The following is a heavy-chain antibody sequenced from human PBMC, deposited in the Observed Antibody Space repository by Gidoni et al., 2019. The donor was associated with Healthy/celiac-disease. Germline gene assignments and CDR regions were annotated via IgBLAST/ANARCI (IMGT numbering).Heavy chain of an antibody. CDR1: GGSISSYY. CDR2: IYYSGST. J-gene: IGHJ6*03. V-gene: IGHV4-59*08. Sequence: QVQLQESGPGLVKPSETLSLTCTVPGGSISSYYCSWIRQPPGKGLEWIGYIYYSGSTNYNPSLKSRVTISVDTSKNQFSLKLSSVTAADTAVYYCARLWGSSSSSGGYYYYYMDVWGKGTTVTVSS. CDR3: ARLWGSSSSSGGYYYYYMDV. D-gene: IGHD6-6*01.